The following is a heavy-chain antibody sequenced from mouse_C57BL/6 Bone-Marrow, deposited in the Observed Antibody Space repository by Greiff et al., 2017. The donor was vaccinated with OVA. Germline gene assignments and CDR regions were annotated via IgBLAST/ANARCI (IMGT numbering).Heavy chain of an antibody. Sequence: LVESGPGLVAPSQSLSITCTVSGFSLTSYGVHWVRQPPGKGLEWLVVIWSDGSTTYNSALKSRLSISKDNSKSQVFLKMNSLQTDDTAMYYCARQIYYGNYVYYAMDYWGQGTSVTVSS. D-gene: IGHD2-1*01. J-gene: IGHJ4*01. CDR2: IWSDGST. CDR3: ARQIYYGNYVYYAMDY. V-gene: IGHV2-6-1*01. CDR1: GFSLTSYG.